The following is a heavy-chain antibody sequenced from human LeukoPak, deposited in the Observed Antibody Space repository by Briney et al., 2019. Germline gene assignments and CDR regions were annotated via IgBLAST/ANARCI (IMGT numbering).Heavy chain of an antibody. CDR1: GGSFSGYY. V-gene: IGHV4-34*01. J-gene: IGHJ4*02. Sequence: KPSETLSLTCAVYGGSFSGYYWSWIRQPPGKGLEWIGEVNHSGSTNYNPSLKSRVTMSVDTSRNQFSLKLSSVTAADTAMYHCARAGDSSGYSDYWGQGTLVTVSS. CDR2: VNHSGST. D-gene: IGHD3-22*01. CDR3: ARAGDSSGYSDY.